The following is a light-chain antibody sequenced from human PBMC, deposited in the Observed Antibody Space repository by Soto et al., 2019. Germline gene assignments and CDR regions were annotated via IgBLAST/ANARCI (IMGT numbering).Light chain of an antibody. CDR1: QSISSW. CDR2: DAS. J-gene: IGKJ1*01. V-gene: IGKV1-5*01. CDR3: QQYNSYWT. Sequence: GDRVTITCRASQSISSWLAWYQQKPGKAPKLLIYDASSLESGFPSRFSGSGSGTEFTLTISSLQPDDFATYYCQQYNSYWTFGQGTKVEIK.